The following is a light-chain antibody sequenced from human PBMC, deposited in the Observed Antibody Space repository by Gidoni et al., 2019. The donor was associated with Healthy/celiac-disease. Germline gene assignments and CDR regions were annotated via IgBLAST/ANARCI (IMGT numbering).Light chain of an antibody. CDR2: AAS. CDR1: QSISSY. J-gene: IGKJ2*01. CDR3: QQSYSTQYT. Sequence: DIQMTQSPSSLSASVGDRVTIPCRARQSISSYLNWYQQKPGKAPTLLIYAASSWQSGVPSRFSGSGSGTDFTLTISSVQHEDFATYYCQQSYSTQYTFGQGTKLEIK. V-gene: IGKV1-39*01.